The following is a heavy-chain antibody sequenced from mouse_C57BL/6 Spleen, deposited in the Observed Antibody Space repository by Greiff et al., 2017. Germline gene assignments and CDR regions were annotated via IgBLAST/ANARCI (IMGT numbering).Heavy chain of an antibody. Sequence: QVQLKQSGAELVRPGTSVKVSCKASGYAFTNYLIEWVKQRPGQGLEWIGVINPGSGGTNYNEKFKGKATLTADKSSSTAYMQLSSLTSEDSAVXFCARPYYYGSSPFAYWGQGTLVTVSA. V-gene: IGHV1-54*01. D-gene: IGHD1-1*01. CDR3: ARPYYYGSSPFAY. J-gene: IGHJ3*01. CDR1: GYAFTNYL. CDR2: INPGSGGT.